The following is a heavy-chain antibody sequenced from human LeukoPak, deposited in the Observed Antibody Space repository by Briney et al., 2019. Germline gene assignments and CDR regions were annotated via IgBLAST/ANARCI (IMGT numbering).Heavy chain of an antibody. CDR2: IYHSGST. CDR3: ARQAGYFDWLDY. D-gene: IGHD3-9*01. Sequence: SETLSLXCAVSGYSISSGYYWGWIRQPPGTGLEWIGSIYHSGSTYYNPSLKSRATISVDTSKNQFSLKLSSVTAADTALYYCARQAGYFDWLDYWGQGTLVTVSS. J-gene: IGHJ4*02. CDR1: GYSISSGYY. V-gene: IGHV4-38-2*01.